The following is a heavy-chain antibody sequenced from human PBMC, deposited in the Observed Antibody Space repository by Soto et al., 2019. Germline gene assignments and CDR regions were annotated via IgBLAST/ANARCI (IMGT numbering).Heavy chain of an antibody. CDR3: ARGGGGGGTSWYSFLPNPPRRTDYFDY. CDR1: GGSFSGYY. V-gene: IGHV4-34*01. CDR2: INHSGST. J-gene: IGHJ4*02. D-gene: IGHD6-13*01. Sequence: SETLSLTCAVYGGSFSGYYWSWIRQPPGKGLEWIGEINHSGSTNYNPSLKSRVTISVDTSKNQFSLKLSSVTAADTAVYYCARGGGGGGTSWYSFLPNPPRRTDYFDYWGQGTLVTVSS.